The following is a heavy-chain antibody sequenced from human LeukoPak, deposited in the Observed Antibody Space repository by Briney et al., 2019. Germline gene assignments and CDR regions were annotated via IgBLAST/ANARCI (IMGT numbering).Heavy chain of an antibody. CDR3: AKDLHVLRYFDWLPIDY. J-gene: IGHJ4*02. V-gene: IGHV3-30*02. D-gene: IGHD3-9*01. CDR1: GFTFSSDG. CDR2: IRYDGSNK. Sequence: GGSLRLSCAAAGFTFSSDGMHWVRQAPGKGLEWVAFIRYDGSNKYYADSVKGRFTISRDNSKNTLYLQMNSLRAEDTAGYYCAKDLHVLRYFDWLPIDYWGQGTLVTVSS.